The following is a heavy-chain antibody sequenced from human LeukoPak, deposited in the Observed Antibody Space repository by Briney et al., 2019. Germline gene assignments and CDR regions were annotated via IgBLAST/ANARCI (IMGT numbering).Heavy chain of an antibody. CDR3: ARIWFGDIDP. Sequence: PSETLSLTCTVSGGSISSSSYYWGWIRQPPGKGLEWIGSIYYSGSTYYNPSLKSRVTISVDTSKNQFSLKLSSVTAADTAVYYCARIWFGDIDPWGQGTLVTVSS. CDR1: GGSISSSSYY. CDR2: IYYSGST. J-gene: IGHJ5*02. D-gene: IGHD3-10*01. V-gene: IGHV4-39*07.